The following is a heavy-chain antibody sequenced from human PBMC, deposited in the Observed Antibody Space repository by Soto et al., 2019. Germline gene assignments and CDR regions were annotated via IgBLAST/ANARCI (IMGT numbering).Heavy chain of an antibody. J-gene: IGHJ6*03. CDR3: PRGEINYYYEDV. CDR2: IKRDGSST. CDR1: GFTFSDYW. Sequence: PGGSLRLSCAASGFTFSDYWMHWVRQAPGKGLEWVSRIKRDGSSTNYADSVKGRFTISRDNAKNTLYLEMNSLRVEDTADYYFPRGEINYYYEDVCGKPTTVPVSS. V-gene: IGHV3-74*01.